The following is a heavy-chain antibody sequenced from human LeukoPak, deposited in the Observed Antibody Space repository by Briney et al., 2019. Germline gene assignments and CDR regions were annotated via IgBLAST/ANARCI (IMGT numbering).Heavy chain of an antibody. Sequence: GGSLRLSCAASGFTFSSYAMSWVRQAPGKGLEWVSAISGSGGSTYYADSVKGRFTISRDNSKDTLYLQMNSLRAEDTAVYYCAKDLQWLVRGDYWGQGTLVTVSS. CDR3: AKDLQWLVRGDY. J-gene: IGHJ4*02. V-gene: IGHV3-23*01. CDR1: GFTFSSYA. D-gene: IGHD6-19*01. CDR2: ISGSGGST.